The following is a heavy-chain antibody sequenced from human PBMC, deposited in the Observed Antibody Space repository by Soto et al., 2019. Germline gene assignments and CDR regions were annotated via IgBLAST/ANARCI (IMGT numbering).Heavy chain of an antibody. Sequence: EVQLAESGGGLVQPGRSLRLSCVTSGFSFVDYAMRWVRQVPGQGLEWVSGISWDGGYKGYADSVKGRFTISRNYAKKVLYLKMNRLRVEDMALYYCVNDEGVWNSLACNDGFDYWGQGTKVTVSS. J-gene: IGHJ3*01. V-gene: IGHV3-9*03. CDR1: GFSFVDYA. CDR3: VNDEGVWNSLACNDGFDY. D-gene: IGHD3-16*01. CDR2: ISWDGGYK.